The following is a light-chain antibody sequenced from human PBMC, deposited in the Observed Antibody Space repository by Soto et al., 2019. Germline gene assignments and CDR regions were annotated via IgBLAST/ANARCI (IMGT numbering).Light chain of an antibody. J-gene: IGLJ3*02. CDR1: SSDVGAYKY. CDR3: TSYVGSNIWV. Sequence: QSVLTQPPSASGSPGQSVTISCTGTSSDVGAYKYVSWYQQYPGKAPKLMIYEVSKRPSGVPDRFSGSKSGNTASLTVSGLXAEXEADXXCTSYVGSNIWVFGGGTKLTVL. CDR2: EVS. V-gene: IGLV2-8*01.